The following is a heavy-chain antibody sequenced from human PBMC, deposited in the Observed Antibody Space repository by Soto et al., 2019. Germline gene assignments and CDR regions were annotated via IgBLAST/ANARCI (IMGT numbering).Heavy chain of an antibody. D-gene: IGHD1-26*01. CDR2: ISATGDNT. CDR1: GFTFNNYA. J-gene: IGHJ4*02. CDR3: ANEMSYGRPYDY. Sequence: EVQLLQSGGGLVQPGGSLRLSCAASGFTFNNYAVSWVRQAPGKGLEWVSAISATGDNTYYADFVEGRFTISRDNSKNTLYLQMNGLRAEDTAMYYCANEMSYGRPYDYWGQGTLVTVSS. V-gene: IGHV3-23*01.